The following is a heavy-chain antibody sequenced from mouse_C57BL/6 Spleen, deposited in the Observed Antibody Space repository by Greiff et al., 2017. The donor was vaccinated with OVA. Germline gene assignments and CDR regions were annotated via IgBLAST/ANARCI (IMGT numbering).Heavy chain of an antibody. CDR1: GFPFSSYT. Sequence: EVQLVESGGGLVKPGGSLKLSCAASGFPFSSYTMSWVRQTPERRLGWVATISGGGGNPYYPDSVKGRFTISRDNAKNTLYLQMSSLRSEDTALYYCARHGYYDYDGALDYWGQGTTLTVSS. V-gene: IGHV5-9*01. CDR3: ARHGYYDYDGALDY. D-gene: IGHD2-4*01. CDR2: ISGGGGNP. J-gene: IGHJ2*01.